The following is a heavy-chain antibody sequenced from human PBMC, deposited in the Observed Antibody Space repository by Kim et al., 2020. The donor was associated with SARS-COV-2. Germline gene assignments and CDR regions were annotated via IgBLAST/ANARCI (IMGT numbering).Heavy chain of an antibody. V-gene: IGHV4-39*01. CDR3: ARSRFGELFPVCFDP. CDR1: GGSITSISYY. J-gene: IGHJ5*02. Sequence: SETLSLTCTVSGGSITSISYYWGWIRQPPGEKMEWIGSMYHTGSSYYNPSLKSRVTISVATSKNQFSLNVRSVTAADTAVYYCARSRFGELFPVCFDPSG. D-gene: IGHD3-10*01. CDR2: MYHTGSS.